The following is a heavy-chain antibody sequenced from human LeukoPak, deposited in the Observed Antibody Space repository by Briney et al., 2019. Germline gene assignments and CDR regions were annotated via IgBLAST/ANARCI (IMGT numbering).Heavy chain of an antibody. CDR1: GFTFSSSS. V-gene: IGHV3-21*01. Sequence: GGSLRLSCAASGFTFSSSSMNWVRQAPGKGLEWVSSISSGSSYIYYADPLEGRFTVSRDNAKNSLYLQMNSLRAEDTAVYYCASERYNWNYAFDYWGQGILVTVSS. D-gene: IGHD1-7*01. J-gene: IGHJ4*02. CDR3: ASERYNWNYAFDY. CDR2: ISSGSSYI.